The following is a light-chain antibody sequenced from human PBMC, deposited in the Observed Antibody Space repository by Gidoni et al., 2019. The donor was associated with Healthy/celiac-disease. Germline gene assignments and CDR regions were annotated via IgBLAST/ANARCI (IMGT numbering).Light chain of an antibody. CDR3: QQYYSTPWT. Sequence: DNVMTQSPDSLAVSLGEKATINCKSSQSVLYSSNNKNYLAWYQQKPGQPPKLLIYWASTRESGVTDRFSGSGSGTDFTLTISSLQAEDVAVYYCQQYYSTPWTFGQGTKVEIK. CDR2: WAS. V-gene: IGKV4-1*01. CDR1: QSVLYSSNNKNY. J-gene: IGKJ1*01.